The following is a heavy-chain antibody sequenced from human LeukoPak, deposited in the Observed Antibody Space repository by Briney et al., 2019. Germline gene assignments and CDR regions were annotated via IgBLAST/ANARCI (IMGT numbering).Heavy chain of an antibody. V-gene: IGHV3-23*01. CDR2: ITGNGATT. Sequence: SGGSLRLSCAASGFSFSNYGMNWVRQAPGKGLEWVSGITGNGATTYYADSVKGRFTISRDNSKNALYLQMHSLRAEDTAIHYCVVAGRGRLDPWGQGTLVTVSS. CDR1: GFSFSNYG. J-gene: IGHJ5*02. CDR3: VVAGRGRLDP. D-gene: IGHD6-19*01.